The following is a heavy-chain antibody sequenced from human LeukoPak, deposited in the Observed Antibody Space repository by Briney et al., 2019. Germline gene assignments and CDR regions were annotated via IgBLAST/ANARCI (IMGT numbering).Heavy chain of an antibody. CDR3: AKTGGTTVATLDY. V-gene: IGHV3-33*06. Sequence: GGSLRLSCAASGFTFSSYGMHWVRQAPGKGLEWVAVIWYDGSNKYYADSVKGRFTMSRDNSKNTPYLQMNSLSPEGTAVYYCAKTGGTTVATLDYWGQGTLVTVSS. CDR1: GFTFSSYG. CDR2: IWYDGSNK. J-gene: IGHJ4*02. D-gene: IGHD4-23*01.